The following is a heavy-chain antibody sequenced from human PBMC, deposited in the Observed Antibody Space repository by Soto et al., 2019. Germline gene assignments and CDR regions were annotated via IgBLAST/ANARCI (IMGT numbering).Heavy chain of an antibody. J-gene: IGHJ4*02. CDR2: INPSGDTT. V-gene: IGHV1-46*01. CDR1: GYPFSSYY. D-gene: IGHD3-10*01. Sequence: ASVKVSCKASGYPFSSYYMHWVRQAPGQGLEWMGVINPSGDTTTYAQKFQGRVTVTKDTSTSTLYMELSSLRSEDTAVYYCARDWEFGFWGQGTLVTSPQ. CDR3: ARDWEFGF.